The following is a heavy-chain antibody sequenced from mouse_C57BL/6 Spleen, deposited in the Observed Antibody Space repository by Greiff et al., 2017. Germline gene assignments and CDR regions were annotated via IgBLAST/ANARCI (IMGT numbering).Heavy chain of an antibody. D-gene: IGHD2-1*01. J-gene: IGHJ3*01. CDR3: ARGKVYGNYPFAY. CDR2: ISSGSSTI. V-gene: IGHV5-17*01. Sequence: EVKLMESGGGLVKPGGSLKLSCAASGFTFSDYGMHWVRQAPEKGLEWVAYISSGSSTIYYADTVKGRFTISRDNAKNTLFLQMTSLRSEDTAMYYCARGKVYGNYPFAYWGQGTLVTVSA. CDR1: GFTFSDYG.